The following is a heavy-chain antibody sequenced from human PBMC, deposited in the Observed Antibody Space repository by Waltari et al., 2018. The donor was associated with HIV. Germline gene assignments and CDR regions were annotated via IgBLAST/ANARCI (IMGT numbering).Heavy chain of an antibody. Sequence: QLQLQESGPGLVKPSETLSLTCTVSGGSISSSSYYWGWIRQPPGKGLEWIGSIYYSGSTYYNPSLKSRVTISVDTSKNQFSLKLSPVTAADTAVYYCARHATNSGFHRGVIPPHYWGQGTLVTVSS. V-gene: IGHV4-39*01. J-gene: IGHJ4*02. CDR2: IYYSGST. D-gene: IGHD3-10*01. CDR3: ARHATNSGFHRGVIPPHY. CDR1: GGSISSSSYY.